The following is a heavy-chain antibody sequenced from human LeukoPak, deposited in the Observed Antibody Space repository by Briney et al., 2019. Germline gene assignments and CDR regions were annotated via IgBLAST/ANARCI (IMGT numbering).Heavy chain of an antibody. CDR1: GFSFDDHC. J-gene: IGHJ2*01. Sequence: PGGSMRLSCAASGFSFDDHCMAWVRQLPGKGRGWDSGINWDGGSTGYGDSVEGRFTTSRDNAKHSLYLQVNSVLTADAAIDFCGGGDSCGCYFDLWGRGTLVTVSS. CDR2: INWDGGST. D-gene: IGHD2-21*01. CDR3: GGGDSCGCYFDL. V-gene: IGHV3-20*04.